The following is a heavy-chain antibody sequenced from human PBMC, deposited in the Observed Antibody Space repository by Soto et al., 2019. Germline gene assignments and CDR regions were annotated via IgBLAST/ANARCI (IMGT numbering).Heavy chain of an antibody. J-gene: IGHJ6*02. V-gene: IGHV3-23*01. CDR1: GFTFSSYA. CDR3: AKAYEWLLYCYYYDGMDV. D-gene: IGHD3-3*01. CDR2: ISGSGGST. Sequence: EVQLLESGGGLVQPGGSLRLSCAASGFTFSSYAMSWVRQAPGKGLEWVSAISGSGGSTYYADSVKGRFTISRDNSKNTLYLQMNSLRAEDTAVYYCAKAYEWLLYCYYYDGMDVGGQGTTVTVSS.